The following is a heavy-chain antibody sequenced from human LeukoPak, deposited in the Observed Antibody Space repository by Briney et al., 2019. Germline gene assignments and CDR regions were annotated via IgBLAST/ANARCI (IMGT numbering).Heavy chain of an antibody. J-gene: IGHJ4*02. CDR2: ISSTGTYI. CDR1: GFTFSSSTFGSYT. V-gene: IGHV3-21*01. D-gene: IGHD4-11*01. Sequence: GGSLRLSCATSGFTFSSSTFGSYTMDWVRQAPGKGLEWVSSISSTGTYIYYTDSVKGRFTISRDIANSLLYLQMNSLRADDTAVYYCARDLDYSTGFDYWGQGTLVTVSS. CDR3: ARDLDYSTGFDY.